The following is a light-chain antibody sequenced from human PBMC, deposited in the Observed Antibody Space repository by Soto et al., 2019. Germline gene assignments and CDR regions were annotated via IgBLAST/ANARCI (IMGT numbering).Light chain of an antibody. J-gene: IGKJ3*01. CDR3: QQCYNAPFT. CDR1: QTINYY. Sequence: DIQMTQSPSSLSASIGDRVTITCRASQTINYYLAWYQAKPGKVPTLLIHADSILQSGGPARVSGSGFGKDFTLTISSLQPEYVATDYCQQCYNAPFTFGRGTKVDI. V-gene: IGKV1-27*01. CDR2: ADS.